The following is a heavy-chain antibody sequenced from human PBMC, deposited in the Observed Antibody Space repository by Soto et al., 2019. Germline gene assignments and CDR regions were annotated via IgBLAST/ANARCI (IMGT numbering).Heavy chain of an antibody. CDR1: GGTFSSYA. J-gene: IGHJ6*02. V-gene: IGHV1-69*01. D-gene: IGHD6-13*01. CDR3: ARDRIAGSKSYYGMDV. CDR2: ITPIFGTE. Sequence: QVQLVQSGAEVKKPGSSVRVSCKASGGTFSSYAISWVRQAPGQGLEWMGGITPIFGTENYAQKFQGRVTITADESTSTADMELSSLRSEDTAVYYCARDRIAGSKSYYGMDVWGQGTTFTVSS.